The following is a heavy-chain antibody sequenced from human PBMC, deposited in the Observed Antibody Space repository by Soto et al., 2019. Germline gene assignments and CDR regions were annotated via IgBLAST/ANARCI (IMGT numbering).Heavy chain of an antibody. V-gene: IGHV4-31*03. J-gene: IGHJ4*02. CDR2: IYYSGST. CDR3: ARYSRQSQPTLYYFDY. D-gene: IGHD6-13*01. CDR1: GGSISSGGYY. Sequence: TSETLSLTCTVSGGSISSGGYYWSWIRQHPGKGLEWIGYIYYSGSTYYNPSLKSRVTISVDTSKNQFSLKLSSVTAADTAVYYCARYSRQSQPTLYYFDYWGQGTLVTVSS.